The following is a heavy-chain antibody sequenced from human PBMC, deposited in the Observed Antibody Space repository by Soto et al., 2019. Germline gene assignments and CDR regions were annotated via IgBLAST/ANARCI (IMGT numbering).Heavy chain of an antibody. D-gene: IGHD5-12*01. Sequence: QLQLQESGPGLVKPSETLSLTCTVSGGSISSSSYYWGWIRQPPGKGLEWIGSIYYSGSTYYNPSLKSRVTISVDTSKNQFSLKLSSVTAADTAVYYCARHQEDDGYNYVAYWGQGTLVTVSS. CDR1: GGSISSSSYY. V-gene: IGHV4-39*01. CDR3: ARHQEDDGYNYVAY. CDR2: IYYSGST. J-gene: IGHJ4*02.